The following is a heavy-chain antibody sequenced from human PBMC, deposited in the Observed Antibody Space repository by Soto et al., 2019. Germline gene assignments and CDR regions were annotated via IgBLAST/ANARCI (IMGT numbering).Heavy chain of an antibody. CDR1: HGSITRSTSY. J-gene: IGHJ6*02. V-gene: IGHV4-61*01. CDR3: AREGTAAAGIEWGVRYLSYYGMDV. Sequence: PSETLSLTCTVSHGSITRSTSYWGWIRQPPGKGLEWIGYIYYSGSTNYNPSLKSRVTISVDTSKNQFSLKLSSVTAADTAVYYCAREGTAAAGIEWGVRYLSYYGMDVWGQGTTVTVSS. D-gene: IGHD6-13*01. CDR2: IYYSGST.